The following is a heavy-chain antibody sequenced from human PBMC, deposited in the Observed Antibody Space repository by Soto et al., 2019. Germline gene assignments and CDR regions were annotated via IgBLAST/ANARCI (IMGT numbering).Heavy chain of an antibody. V-gene: IGHV3-33*01. CDR1: GFSFSNYG. D-gene: IGHD1-1*01. CDR3: ARDLAWKRGKVGRYYYGMDV. Sequence: QVQLVESGGGVVQPGRSLRLSCAASGFSFSNYGMHWVRQAPGKGLEWVALIWHDGSNKYYAESVKGRFTISRDNSKDMVYLQMDSLRVEDTAVYYCARDLAWKRGKVGRYYYGMDVWGQGTTVTVSS. J-gene: IGHJ6*02. CDR2: IWHDGSNK.